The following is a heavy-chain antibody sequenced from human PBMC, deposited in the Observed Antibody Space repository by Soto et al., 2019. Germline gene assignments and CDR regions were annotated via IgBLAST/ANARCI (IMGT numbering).Heavy chain of an antibody. D-gene: IGHD3-9*01. CDR1: GGSISRGGYY. V-gene: IGHV4-31*03. Sequence: TLSPTCTVSGGSISRGGYYWSFIRHHPGKGLEWIGYIYYSGSTYYNPSLKSRVTISVDTSKNQFSLKLSSVTAAETAVYYCERGGDFDWLNYFDYWGKGTLLTASS. J-gene: IGHJ4*02. CDR2: IYYSGST. CDR3: ERGGDFDWLNYFDY.